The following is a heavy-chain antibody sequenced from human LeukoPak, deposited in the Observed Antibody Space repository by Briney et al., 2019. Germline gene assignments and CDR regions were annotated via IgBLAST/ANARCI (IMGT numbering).Heavy chain of an antibody. CDR2: IIPILGIA. Sequence: SVKVSCKASGGTFSSYAISWVRQAPGQGLEWLGRIIPILGIANHAQKFQGRVTLTADKSTNTAYMELSSLRSEDTAVYYCARDSEYDFWSGYYGWFEPWGQGTLVTVSS. CDR3: ARDSEYDFWSGYYGWFEP. J-gene: IGHJ5*02. D-gene: IGHD3-3*01. CDR1: GGTFSSYA. V-gene: IGHV1-69*04.